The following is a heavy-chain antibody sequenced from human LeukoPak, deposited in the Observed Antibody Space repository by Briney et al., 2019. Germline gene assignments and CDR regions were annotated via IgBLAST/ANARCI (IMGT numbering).Heavy chain of an antibody. Sequence: PGGSLRLSCAASGFTFSDYYMSWIRQAPGKGLEWISYISSSGSTIYYADSVKGRFTISRDNAKNSLYLQMNSLRAEDTAVYYCAGNYGDYNAVADYWGQGTLVTVSS. CDR1: GFTFSDYY. J-gene: IGHJ4*02. CDR2: ISSSGSTI. CDR3: AGNYGDYNAVADY. D-gene: IGHD4-17*01. V-gene: IGHV3-11*01.